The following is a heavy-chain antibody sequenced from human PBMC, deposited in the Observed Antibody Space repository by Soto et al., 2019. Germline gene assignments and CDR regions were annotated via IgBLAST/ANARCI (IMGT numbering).Heavy chain of an antibody. D-gene: IGHD3-22*01. J-gene: IGHJ4*02. Sequence: SVKVSCKASGGTFSSYAISWVRQAPGQGLEWMGGIIPIFGTANYAQKFQGRVTITADESTSTAYMELSSLRSEDTAVYYCARDSSDYYDSSGYYLFDHWGQGTLVTVSS. V-gene: IGHV1-69*13. CDR1: GGTFSSYA. CDR3: ARDSSDYYDSSGYYLFDH. CDR2: IIPIFGTA.